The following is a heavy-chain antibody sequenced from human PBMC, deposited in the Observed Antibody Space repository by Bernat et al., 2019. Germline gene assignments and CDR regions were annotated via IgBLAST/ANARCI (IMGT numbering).Heavy chain of an antibody. CDR1: GGSISSYY. J-gene: IGHJ6*03. CDR3: ARRSLGVAAAGTNYYYYYMDV. V-gene: IGHV4-59*08. Sequence: QVQLQESGPGLVKPSETLSLTCTVSGGSISSYYWSWIRQPPGKGLEWIGYIYYSGSTNYNPSLKSRVTISVDTSKNQFSLKLSSVTAADTAVYYCARRSLGVAAAGTNYYYYYMDVWGKGNTVTVSS. CDR2: IYYSGST. D-gene: IGHD6-13*01.